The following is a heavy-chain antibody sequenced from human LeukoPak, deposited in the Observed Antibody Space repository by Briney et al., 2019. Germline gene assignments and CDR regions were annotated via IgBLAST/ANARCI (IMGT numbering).Heavy chain of an antibody. CDR3: ARAAAYYYYYMDV. D-gene: IGHD6-25*01. CDR2: IYYSGST. V-gene: IGHV4-39*07. J-gene: IGHJ6*03. Sequence: SETLSLTCTVSGGSISTTSYYWGWIRQPPGKGLECIGNIYYSGSTYYNPSLKSRVTISVDTSKNQFSLKLSSVTAADTAVYYCARAAAYYYYYMDVWGKGTTVTVSS. CDR1: GGSISTTSYY.